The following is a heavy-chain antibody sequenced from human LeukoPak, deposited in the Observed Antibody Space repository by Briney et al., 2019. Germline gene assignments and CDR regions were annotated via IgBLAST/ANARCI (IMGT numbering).Heavy chain of an antibody. V-gene: IGHV3-30*19. CDR3: AAQPCSVGRCYLDY. CDR1: GFTFSSYG. CDR2: ISYHGRDK. D-gene: IGHD2-15*01. J-gene: IGHJ4*02. Sequence: GGSLRLSCAASGFTFSSYGMHWVRQAPGKGLEWVAVISYHGRDKYYADSVKGRFTISRDNSKNTLYLQMNSLGAEDTAVYYCAAQPCSVGRCYLDYWGQGTLVTVSS.